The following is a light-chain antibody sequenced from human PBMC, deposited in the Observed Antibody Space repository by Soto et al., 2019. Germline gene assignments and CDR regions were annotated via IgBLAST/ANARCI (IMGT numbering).Light chain of an antibody. CDR3: QQRSNWPGT. J-gene: IGKJ5*01. CDR2: DAS. CDR1: QSVSSY. Sequence: EIVLTQSPATLSLSPGERATLSCRASQSVSSYLAWYQQKPGQAPRLLIYDASNRATGITARFSGSGSGTDFTLTISSLEPEDFAVYYCQQRSNWPGTFGQGTRLEMK. V-gene: IGKV3-11*01.